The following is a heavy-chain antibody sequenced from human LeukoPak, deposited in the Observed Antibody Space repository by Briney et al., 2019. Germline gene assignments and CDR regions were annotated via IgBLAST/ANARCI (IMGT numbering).Heavy chain of an antibody. CDR3: ARPSGVGSTTQGAFDM. J-gene: IGHJ3*02. CDR1: GFTFSSYS. Sequence: PGGSLRLSCAASGFTFSSYSMNWVRQAPGKGLEWVSSISSSSSYIYYADSVKGRFTISRDNAKNSLYLQMNSLRDEDTAVYYCARPSGVGSTTQGAFDMWGQGTMVTVSS. CDR2: ISSSSSYI. V-gene: IGHV3-21*06. D-gene: IGHD1-26*01.